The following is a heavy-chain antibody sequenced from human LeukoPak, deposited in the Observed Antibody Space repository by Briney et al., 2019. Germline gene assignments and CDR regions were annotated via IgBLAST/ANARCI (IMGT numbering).Heavy chain of an antibody. J-gene: IGHJ5*01. D-gene: IGHD3-16*02. V-gene: IGHV6-1*01. Sequence: SQTLSLTCAISGDTVSSTSGAWNWIRQSPSGGLEWLGRTYYRSKWFNDYAVSVKSRVTFNPDTSKNQVSLQLNSVIPEDTAVYYCARERIDSFDSWGQGTLVTVSS. CDR3: ARERIDSFDS. CDR1: GDTVSSTSGA. CDR2: TYYRSKWFN.